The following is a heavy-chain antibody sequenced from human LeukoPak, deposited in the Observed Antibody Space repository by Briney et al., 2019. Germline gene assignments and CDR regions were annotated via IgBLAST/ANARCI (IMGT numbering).Heavy chain of an antibody. D-gene: IGHD6-13*01. CDR2: ISGSGSYT. CDR1: GFTFSSYA. Sequence: LAGGSLRLSCAASGFTFSSYAMSWVRQAPGKGLEWVSLISGSGSYTYYADSVKGRFTISRDHSKKTLYLQMNSLRAEDTAVYYCAKDKTAAAGDAEYFQYWGQGTLVTVSS. V-gene: IGHV3-23*01. CDR3: AKDKTAAAGDAEYFQY. J-gene: IGHJ1*01.